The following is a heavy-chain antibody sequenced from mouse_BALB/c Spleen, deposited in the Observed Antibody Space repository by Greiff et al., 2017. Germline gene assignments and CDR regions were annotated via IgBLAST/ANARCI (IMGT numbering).Heavy chain of an antibody. Sequence: DVHLVESGGGLVKPGGSLKLSCAASGFTFSDYYMYWVRQTPEKRLEWVATISDGGSYTYYPDSVKGRFTISRDNAKNNLYLQMSSLKSEDTAMYYCARKPFAYWGQGTLVTVSA. CDR1: GFTFSDYY. CDR3: ARKPFAY. V-gene: IGHV5-4*02. D-gene: IGHD6-1*01. J-gene: IGHJ3*01. CDR2: ISDGGSYT.